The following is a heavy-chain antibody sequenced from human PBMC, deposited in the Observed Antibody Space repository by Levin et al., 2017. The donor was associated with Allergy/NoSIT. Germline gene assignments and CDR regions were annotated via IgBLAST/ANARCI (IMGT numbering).Heavy chain of an antibody. CDR3: SRAGAAAGPLYFDY. J-gene: IGHJ4*02. CDR2: ISYDGSNK. CDR1: GFTFSSYG. Sequence: GGSLRLSCAASGFTFSSYGMHWVRQAPGKGLEWVAVISYDGSNKYYADSVKGRFTISRDNSKNTLYLQMNSLRAEDTAVYYCSRAGAAAGPLYFDYWGQGTLVTVSS. D-gene: IGHD6-13*01. V-gene: IGHV3-30*03.